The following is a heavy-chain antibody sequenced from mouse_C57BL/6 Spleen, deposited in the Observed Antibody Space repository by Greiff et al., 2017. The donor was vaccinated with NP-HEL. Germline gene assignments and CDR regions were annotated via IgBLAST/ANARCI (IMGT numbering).Heavy chain of an antibody. Sequence: SGAELARPGASVKLSCKASGYTFTSYGISWVKQRTGQGLEWIGEIYPRSGNTYYNEKFKGKATLTADKSSSTAYMELRSLTSEDSAVYFCARVYGSGYYAMDYWGQGTSVTVSS. D-gene: IGHD1-1*01. CDR3: ARVYGSGYYAMDY. V-gene: IGHV1-81*01. J-gene: IGHJ4*01. CDR1: GYTFTSYG. CDR2: IYPRSGNT.